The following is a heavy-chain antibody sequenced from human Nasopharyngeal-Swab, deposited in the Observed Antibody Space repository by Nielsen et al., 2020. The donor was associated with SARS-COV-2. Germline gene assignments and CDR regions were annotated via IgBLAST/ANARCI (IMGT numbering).Heavy chain of an antibody. CDR2: IYSGGST. V-gene: IGHV3-53*01. CDR3: ARDRGGVYYYYGMDV. D-gene: IGHD3-10*01. CDR1: GFTVSSNY. Sequence: GESLKISCAASGFTVSSNYMSWVRQALGKGLEWVSVIYSGGSTYYADSVKGRFTISRDNSKNTLYLQMNSLRAEDTAVYYCARDRGGVYYYYGMDVWGQGTTVTVSS. J-gene: IGHJ6*02.